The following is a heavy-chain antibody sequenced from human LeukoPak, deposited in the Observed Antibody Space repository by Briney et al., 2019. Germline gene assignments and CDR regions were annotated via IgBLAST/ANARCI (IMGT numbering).Heavy chain of an antibody. CDR2: ISGGGDIT. Sequence: GGSLRLSCAASGFNFANHAMSWVRQTPGKGLEWVSAISGGGDITYYADSVRGRFTISRDNSKDTLFLQMHSLRPGDTAVYYCVREDAPATANYWGQGTLVTISS. V-gene: IGHV3-23*01. J-gene: IGHJ4*02. CDR3: VREDAPATANY. CDR1: GFNFANHA. D-gene: IGHD2-21*02.